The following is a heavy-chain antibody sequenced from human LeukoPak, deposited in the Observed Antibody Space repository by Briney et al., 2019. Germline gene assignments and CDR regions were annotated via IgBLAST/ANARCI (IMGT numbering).Heavy chain of an antibody. CDR1: GFNFTAYW. Sequence: GESLKISCKGSGFNFTAYWIAWVRQMPGKGLEWMGVSHPINSDTKYSPSFQGQVTISADKSSSTAYLQWNSLKASDTAMYYCARHQYYYDSSGNYGWFDSWGQGTLVAVSS. CDR2: SHPINSDT. D-gene: IGHD3-22*01. CDR3: ARHQYYYDSSGNYGWFDS. J-gene: IGHJ5*01. V-gene: IGHV5-51*01.